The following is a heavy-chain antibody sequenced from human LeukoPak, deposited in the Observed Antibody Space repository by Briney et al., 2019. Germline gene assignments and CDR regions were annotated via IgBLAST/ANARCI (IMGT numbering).Heavy chain of an antibody. CDR2: ISSSSSYI. V-gene: IGHV3-21*01. CDR3: TRGPGRCTSTSCYPDY. CDR1: GFDFSTYT. J-gene: IGHJ4*02. Sequence: GGSLRLSCAASGFDFSTYTMNWVRQAPGKGLEWVSSISSSSSYIYYADSVKGRFTISRDNAKNSMYLQMNSLRAEDTAVYYCTRGPGRCTSTSCYPDYWGQGTLVTVSS. D-gene: IGHD2-2*01.